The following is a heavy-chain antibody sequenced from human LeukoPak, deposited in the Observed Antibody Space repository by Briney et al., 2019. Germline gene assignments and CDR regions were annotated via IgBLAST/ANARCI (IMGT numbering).Heavy chain of an antibody. CDR2: TIPIFGIA. CDR1: GGTFSSYA. V-gene: IGHV1-69*04. J-gene: IGHJ3*02. Sequence: GASVKVSCKASGGTFSSYAISWVRQAPGQGLEWMGRTIPIFGIANYAQKFQGRVTITADKSTSTAYMELSSLRSEDTAVYYCARAAGNYDILTGYTSSAFDIWGQGTMVTVSS. D-gene: IGHD3-9*01. CDR3: ARAAGNYDILTGYTSSAFDI.